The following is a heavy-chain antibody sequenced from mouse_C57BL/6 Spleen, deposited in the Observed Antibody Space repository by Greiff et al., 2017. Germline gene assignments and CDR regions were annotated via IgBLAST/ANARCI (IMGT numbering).Heavy chain of an antibody. J-gene: IGHJ3*01. Sequence: VQLQQSGAELVRPGASVTLSCKASGYTFTDYEMHWVKQTPVHGLEWIGAIDPETGGTAYNQKFKGKARLTADKSSSTAYMELRGLTSEDSAVYYCRSGPRGFADWGTGTLVTVSA. V-gene: IGHV1-15*01. CDR2: IDPETGGT. CDR1: GYTFTDYE. CDR3: RSGPRGFAD.